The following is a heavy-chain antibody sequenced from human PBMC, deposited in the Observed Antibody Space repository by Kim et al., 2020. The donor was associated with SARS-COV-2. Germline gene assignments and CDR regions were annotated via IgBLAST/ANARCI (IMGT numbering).Heavy chain of an antibody. D-gene: IGHD3-16*02. Sequence: GGSLRLSCAASGFTFSSYGMHWVRQAPGKGLEWVAVISYDGSNKYYADSVKGRFTISRDNSKNTLYLQMNSLRAEDTAVYYCAKDYDYVWGSYPNNWGQGTLVTVSS. CDR1: GFTFSSYG. J-gene: IGHJ4*02. CDR3: AKDYDYVWGSYPNN. V-gene: IGHV3-30*18. CDR2: ISYDGSNK.